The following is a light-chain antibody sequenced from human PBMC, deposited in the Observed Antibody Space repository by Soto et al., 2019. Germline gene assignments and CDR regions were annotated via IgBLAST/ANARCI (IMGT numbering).Light chain of an antibody. J-gene: IGKJ1*01. CDR2: DAS. CDR3: QQFIDGWT. CDR1: QSINNR. V-gene: IGKV1-5*01. Sequence: IEMTECPSTLSSSIGDRVTITCRASQSINNRLAWYQQMPGKAPNLLIYDASSLESGVPSRFRGSGSETEFTLTISGLQPDDFATYYCQQFIDGWTFGQGTKVDIK.